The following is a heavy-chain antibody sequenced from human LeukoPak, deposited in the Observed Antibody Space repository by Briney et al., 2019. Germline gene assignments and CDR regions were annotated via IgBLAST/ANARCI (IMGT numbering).Heavy chain of an antibody. CDR2: IYSSGNT. D-gene: IGHD4-23*01. CDR3: ARNSGDF. V-gene: IGHV4-4*07. J-gene: IGHJ4*02. Sequence: ETLSLTCSVSGGSISDFYWSWIRQPAGKGLEWIGRIYSSGNTNYNPSLKSRVTMSLDASKNQFSLKLSSVTAADTAVYYCARNSGDFWGQGTLVTVSS. CDR1: GGSISDFY.